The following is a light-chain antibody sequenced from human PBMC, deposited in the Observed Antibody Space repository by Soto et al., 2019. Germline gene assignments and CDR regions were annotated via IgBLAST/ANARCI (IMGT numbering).Light chain of an antibody. CDR2: GAS. J-gene: IGKJ1*01. CDR3: QQYGGSTRT. Sequence: EIVLTQSPGTLSLSPGERATLSCRASQSVSSSYLAWHQQKPGQAPRLLIYGASSRATGIPDRFSGSGSGTDFTLTISRLEPEDFAVYYCQQYGGSTRTFGQGTKVDIK. CDR1: QSVSSSY. V-gene: IGKV3-20*01.